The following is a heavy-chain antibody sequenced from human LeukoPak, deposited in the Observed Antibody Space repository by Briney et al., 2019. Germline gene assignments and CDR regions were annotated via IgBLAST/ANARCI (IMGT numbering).Heavy chain of an antibody. J-gene: IGHJ4*02. CDR1: RYTFTTYG. V-gene: IGHV1-18*01. D-gene: IGHD6-6*01. CDR2: ISAYNGNT. CDR3: ARESEYSRSVVMEY. Sequence: ASVKVSCKASRYTFTTYGISWVRQAPGQGLEWMGWISAYNGNTNYAQKVQGRVTMTRDTSTSTAYMELRSLTSDDTAVYYCARESEYSRSVVMEYWGQGTLVTVSS.